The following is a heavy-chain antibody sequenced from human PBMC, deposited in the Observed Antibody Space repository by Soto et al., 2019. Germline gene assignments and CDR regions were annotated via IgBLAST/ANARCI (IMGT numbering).Heavy chain of an antibody. V-gene: IGHV2-5*01. CDR2: IYWNDEQ. CDR1: GLSLTSGVVG. J-gene: IGHJ6*02. Sequence: QITLKESGPTLVKPTQTLTLTCTFSGLSLTSGVVGVGWIRQPPGEALEWLALIYWNDEQYYNPALSNRLTITRDTPNNQVVLTMTIMYTVDTATYYCEPRLPGPSGYDVGGQGTTVTVSS. D-gene: IGHD6-13*01. CDR3: EPRLPGPSGYDV.